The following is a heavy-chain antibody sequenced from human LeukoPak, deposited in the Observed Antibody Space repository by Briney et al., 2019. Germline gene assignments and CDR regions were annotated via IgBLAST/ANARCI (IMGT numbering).Heavy chain of an antibody. CDR1: GGSFSGYY. Sequence: SETLSLTCAVYGGSFSGYYWSWIRQPPGKGLEWIGEINHSGGTNYNPSLKSRVAISVDTSKNQFSLKLSSVTAADTAVYYCARGAGHYYYYYMDVWGKGTTVTVSS. V-gene: IGHV4-34*01. J-gene: IGHJ6*03. D-gene: IGHD6-13*01. CDR2: INHSGGT. CDR3: ARGAGHYYYYYMDV.